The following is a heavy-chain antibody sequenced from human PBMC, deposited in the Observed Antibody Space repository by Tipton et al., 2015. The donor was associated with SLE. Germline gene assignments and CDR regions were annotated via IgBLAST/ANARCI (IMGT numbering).Heavy chain of an antibody. CDR2: ISGSGGST. CDR1: GFTFSSYA. CDR3: AKALRYYYDSSGSESQPAVDI. V-gene: IGHV3-23*01. D-gene: IGHD3-22*01. J-gene: IGHJ3*02. Sequence: SLRLSCAASGFTFSSYAMSWVRQAPGKGLEWVSAISGSGGSTYYADSVKGRFTISRDNSKNTLYLQMNSLRAEDTAVYYCAKALRYYYDSSGSESQPAVDIWGQGTMVTVSS.